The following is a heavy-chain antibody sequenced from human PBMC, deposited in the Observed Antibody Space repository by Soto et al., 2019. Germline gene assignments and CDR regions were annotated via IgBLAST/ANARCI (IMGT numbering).Heavy chain of an antibody. CDR2: IHYSGST. V-gene: IGHV4-59*08. D-gene: IGHD4-17*01. CDR1: GGSISTYY. Sequence: QVQLQESGPGLVKPSETLSLTCTVSGGSISTYYWSWIRQPPGKGLEWIGYIHYSGSTNYNPSLKSRVAIAVDTSKSQFSLKLTSVTAADTAVYYCARLYYGGNYCYFDLWGRGTLVTVSS. CDR3: ARLYYGGNYCYFDL. J-gene: IGHJ2*01.